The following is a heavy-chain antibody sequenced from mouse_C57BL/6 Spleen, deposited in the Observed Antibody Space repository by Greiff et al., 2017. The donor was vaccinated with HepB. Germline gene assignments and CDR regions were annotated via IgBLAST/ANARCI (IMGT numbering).Heavy chain of an antibody. CDR3: AIDLYYGSRRYAMDY. Sequence: QVQLQQPGAELVKPGASVKVSCKASGYTFTSYWMHWVKQRPGQGLEWIGRIHPSDSDTNYNQKFKGKATLTVDKSSSTAYMQLSSLTSEDSAVYYWAIDLYYGSRRYAMDYWGQGTSVTVSS. CDR2: IHPSDSDT. J-gene: IGHJ4*01. CDR1: GYTFTSYW. D-gene: IGHD1-1*01. V-gene: IGHV1-74*01.